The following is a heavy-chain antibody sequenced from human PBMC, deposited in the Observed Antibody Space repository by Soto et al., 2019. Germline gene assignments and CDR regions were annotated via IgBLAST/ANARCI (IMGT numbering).Heavy chain of an antibody. D-gene: IGHD6-19*01. J-gene: IGHJ4*02. CDR3: VRFASSGWYTGGY. CDR2: ISPYSGNT. V-gene: IGHV1-18*01. Sequence: VQLVQSGGEVKKPGASVKVSCKASGYIFTNYDIGWVRQAPGQGLEWMGWISPYSGNTKYTQKVQGRVTMTTDTSTSTAYMELRSLRSDDTVVYYCVRFASSGWYTGGYWGQGTLVTVSS. CDR1: GYIFTNYD.